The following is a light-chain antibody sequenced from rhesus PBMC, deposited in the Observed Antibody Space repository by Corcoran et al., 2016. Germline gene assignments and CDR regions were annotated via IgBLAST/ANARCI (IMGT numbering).Light chain of an antibody. CDR2: DAS. J-gene: IGKJ1*01. Sequence: DIQMTQSPSSLSASVGDTVTITCQASQGISNYLAWYQQKPGKAPKLLIHDASTLQSGVPSRFSGGGSRTEFTFTISSLQPENFATYYSQQHHSYPWTFGQGTMLEIK. CDR3: QQHHSYPWT. V-gene: IGKV1-25*01. CDR1: QGISNY.